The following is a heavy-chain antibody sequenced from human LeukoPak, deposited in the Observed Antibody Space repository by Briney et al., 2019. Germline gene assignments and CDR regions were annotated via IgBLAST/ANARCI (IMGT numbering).Heavy chain of an antibody. CDR2: INHSGST. V-gene: IGHV4-34*01. J-gene: IGHJ5*02. Sequence: SETLSLTCAVYGGSFSGYYWSWIRQPPGKGLECIGEINHSGSTNYNPSLKSRVTISVDTSKNQFSLKLSSVTAADTAVYYCARVIRYFWSGYYRPNWFDPWGQGTLVTVSS. CDR3: ARVIRYFWSGYYRPNWFDP. D-gene: IGHD3-3*01. CDR1: GGSFSGYY.